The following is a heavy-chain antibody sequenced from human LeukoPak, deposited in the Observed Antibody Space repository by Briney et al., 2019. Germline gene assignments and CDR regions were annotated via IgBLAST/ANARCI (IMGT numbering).Heavy chain of an antibody. CDR2: IYYTGKI. Sequence: SETLSLTCAVSGGSINSHYWGWIRQPPGKGLQWIGDIYYTGKINYNPSLKSRVTITLDTSKDHLSLNLTSVLAADTAIYYCVRRDPGWNYFDYWGKGILVTVSS. CDR1: GGSINSHY. V-gene: IGHV4-59*08. J-gene: IGHJ4*02. CDR3: VRRDPGWNYFDY. D-gene: IGHD6-19*01.